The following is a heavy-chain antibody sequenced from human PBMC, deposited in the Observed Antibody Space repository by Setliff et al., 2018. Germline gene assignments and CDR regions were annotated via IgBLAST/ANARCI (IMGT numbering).Heavy chain of an antibody. CDR1: GGSFSGYY. J-gene: IGHJ6*02. V-gene: IGHV4-34*01. D-gene: IGHD3-3*01. CDR2: INHSGST. CDR3: ARVRVVYYYYGMDV. Sequence: ASETLSLTCAVYGGSFSGYYWSWIRQPPGKGLEWIGEINHSGSTNYNPSLKSRVTISVDTSKNQFSLKLSSVTAADTAVYYCARVRVVYYYYGMDVWGQGTTVTVSS.